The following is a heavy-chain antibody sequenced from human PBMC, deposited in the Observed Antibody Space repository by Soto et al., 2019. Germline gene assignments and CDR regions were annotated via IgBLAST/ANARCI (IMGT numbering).Heavy chain of an antibody. CDR2: IIPIFGTA. CDR1: GGTFSSYA. V-gene: IGHV1-69*13. Sequence: EASVKVSCKASGGTFSSYAISWVRQAPGQGLEWMGGIIPIFGTANYAQKFQGRVTITADESTSTAYMELSSLRSEDTAVYYCARDHGRPFGDSSGHYYVSFGYWGQGTLVTVSS. CDR3: ARDHGRPFGDSSGHYYVSFGY. D-gene: IGHD3-22*01. J-gene: IGHJ4*02.